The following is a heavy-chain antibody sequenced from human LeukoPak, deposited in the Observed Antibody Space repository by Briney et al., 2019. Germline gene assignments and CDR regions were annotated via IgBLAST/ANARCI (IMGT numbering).Heavy chain of an antibody. CDR3: GXQAAAXSXXY. Sequence: SETLSLTCTVSGGSISNYYWSWIRQPPGKGLEWIGYINYSGSTTYNPSLKSRVTISVDTSKNQFSLKLTSATAADTAVYYCGXQAAAXSXXYWGXXXXVT. D-gene: IGHD2-2*01. CDR2: INYSGST. J-gene: IGHJ4*01. V-gene: IGHV4-59*08. CDR1: GGSISNYY.